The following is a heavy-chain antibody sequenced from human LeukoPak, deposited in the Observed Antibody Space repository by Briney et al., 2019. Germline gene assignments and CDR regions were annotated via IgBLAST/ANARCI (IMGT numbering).Heavy chain of an antibody. CDR1: DGSINSHY. J-gene: IGHJ4*02. D-gene: IGHD6-13*01. V-gene: IGHV4-59*11. CDR2: VFNGGNT. Sequence: SETLSLTCSVSDGSINSHYWSWIRQPPGKGLEWIGYVFNGGNTNYNPSLKSRVTMSVDTSRDQFSLRLSSVTAADTAIYYCATRPAGSTWYGVFDYWSQGTLVTVSS. CDR3: ATRPAGSTWYGVFDY.